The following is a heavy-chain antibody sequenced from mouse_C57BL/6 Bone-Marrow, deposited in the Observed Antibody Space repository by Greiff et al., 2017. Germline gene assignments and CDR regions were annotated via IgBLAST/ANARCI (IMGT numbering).Heavy chain of an antibody. D-gene: IGHD1-1*01. V-gene: IGHV5-4*01. J-gene: IGHJ2*01. CDR2: ISDGGSYT. Sequence: EVQLVESGGGLVKPGGSLKLSCAASGFTFSSYAMSWVRQTPEKRLEWVATISDGGSYTYYPDNVKGRFTISRDNAKNNLYLQMSHPKSEDTAMYYCARDYYGSSHFDYWGQGTTLTVSS. CDR1: GFTFSSYA. CDR3: ARDYYGSSHFDY.